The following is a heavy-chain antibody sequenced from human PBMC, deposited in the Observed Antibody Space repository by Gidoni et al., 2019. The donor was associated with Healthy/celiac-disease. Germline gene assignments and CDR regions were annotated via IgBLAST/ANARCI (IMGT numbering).Heavy chain of an antibody. CDR2: ISGSGGST. CDR1: GFNFSSYA. V-gene: IGHV3-23*01. CDR3: AKDRGLTWRAGITGTNDAFDI. D-gene: IGHD1-7*01. Sequence: EVQLLESGGGLVQPGGSLRLSCAASGFNFSSYAMSWVRQAPGKGLELVSAISGSGGSTYYADSVKGRFTISRDNSKNTLYLQMNSLRAEDTAVYYCAKDRGLTWRAGITGTNDAFDIWGQGTMVTVSS. J-gene: IGHJ3*02.